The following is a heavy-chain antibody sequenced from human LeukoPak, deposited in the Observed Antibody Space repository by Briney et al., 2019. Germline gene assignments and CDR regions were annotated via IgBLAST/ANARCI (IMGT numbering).Heavy chain of an antibody. V-gene: IGHV1-18*01. Sequence: GASVKVSCKASGYDFTSVGITWVRRAPGQGLEWMGWISPYNGNTRYAQKFQGRVAMTTDTSTTTAYMELRGLRLNDTAVYYCARAGPGSGWYFDYWGQGTLVTVSS. D-gene: IGHD6-19*01. CDR1: GYDFTSVG. CDR3: ARAGPGSGWYFDY. J-gene: IGHJ4*02. CDR2: ISPYNGNT.